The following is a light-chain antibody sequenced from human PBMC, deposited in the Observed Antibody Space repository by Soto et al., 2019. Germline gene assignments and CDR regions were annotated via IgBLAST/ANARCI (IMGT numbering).Light chain of an antibody. Sequence: EIVMTQSPATLSVSPGERATLSYRASQSVSSNLAWYQQKPDQAPRLLIYGASTRATGIPARFSGSGSGTEFTLTISSLQSEDFAVYYCQQYNNWPYTFGQGTKLEIK. J-gene: IGKJ2*01. CDR1: QSVSSN. CDR3: QQYNNWPYT. CDR2: GAS. V-gene: IGKV3-15*01.